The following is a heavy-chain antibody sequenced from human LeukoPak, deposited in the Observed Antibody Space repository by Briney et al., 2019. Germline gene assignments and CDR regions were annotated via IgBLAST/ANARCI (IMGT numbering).Heavy chain of an antibody. J-gene: IGHJ6*02. V-gene: IGHV3-21*01. CDR3: ARDDFGVVIRRTYGMDV. CDR1: GFTFRSYG. D-gene: IGHD3-3*01. CDR2: ISSSSSYI. Sequence: GGSLRLSCAASGFTFRSYGMHWVRQAPGKGLEWVSSISSSSSYIYYADSVKGRFTISRDNAKNSLYLQMNSLRAEDTAVYYCARDDFGVVIRRTYGMDVWGQGTTVTVSS.